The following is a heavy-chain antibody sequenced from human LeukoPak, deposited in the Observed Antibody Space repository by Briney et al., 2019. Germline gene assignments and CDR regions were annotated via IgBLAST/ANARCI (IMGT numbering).Heavy chain of an antibody. CDR1: GFTFSSYG. J-gene: IGHJ4*02. V-gene: IGHV3-33*01. D-gene: IGHD3-22*01. Sequence: ARSLRLSCAASGFTFSSYGMHWVRQAPGKGLEWVAVIWYDGSNKYYADSVKGRFTISRDNSKNTLYLQMNSLRAEDTAVYYCARGFFGSGYYYDSWQVDYWGQGTLVTVSS. CDR3: ARGFFGSGYYYDSWQVDY. CDR2: IWYDGSNK.